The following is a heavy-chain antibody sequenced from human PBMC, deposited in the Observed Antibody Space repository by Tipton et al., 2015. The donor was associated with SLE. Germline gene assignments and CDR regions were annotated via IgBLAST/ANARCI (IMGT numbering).Heavy chain of an antibody. D-gene: IGHD6-6*01. J-gene: IGHJ2*01. V-gene: IGHV4-59*08. CDR3: ARRRYCSSSRPYWYFGL. Sequence: LRLSCTVSGGSISSYYWSWIRQPPGKGLEWIEYIYYSGSTNYNPSLKSRVTISVDTSKNQFSLKLSSVTAADTAVYYCARRRYCSSSRPYWYFGLWGRGTLVTVSS. CDR1: GGSISSYY. CDR2: IYYSGST.